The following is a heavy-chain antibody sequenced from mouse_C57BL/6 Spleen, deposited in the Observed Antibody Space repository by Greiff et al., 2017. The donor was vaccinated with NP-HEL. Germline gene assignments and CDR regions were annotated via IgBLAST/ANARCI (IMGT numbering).Heavy chain of an antibody. CDR1: GYTFTSYW. CDR3: ARRWSSYYYAMDY. D-gene: IGHD1-1*02. V-gene: IGHV1-69*01. J-gene: IGHJ4*01. CDR2: LDPSDSYT. Sequence: QVQLQQPGAELVMPGASVKLSCKASGYTFTSYWMHWVKQRPGQGLAWIGELDPSDSYTNYNQKFKGKSTLTVDKSSSTAYMQLSSLTSEDSAVYYCARRWSSYYYAMDYWGQGTSVTVSS.